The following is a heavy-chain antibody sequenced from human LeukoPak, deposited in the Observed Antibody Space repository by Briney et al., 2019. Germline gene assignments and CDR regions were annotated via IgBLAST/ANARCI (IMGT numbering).Heavy chain of an antibody. CDR1: GYTFTGYY. J-gene: IGHJ4*01. CDR3: TRIGPNMWIQLLYYFDY. Sequence: ASVKVSCRASGYTFTGYYMHWGRQAPGQGVEWMGWINPNSGGTKYAQKFRGRVTMTRATSLSTAYMERSRLRSAATVLLYFTRIGPNMWIQLLYYFDYWGQGTLVTASS. D-gene: IGHD5-18*01. V-gene: IGHV1-2*02. CDR2: INPNSGGT.